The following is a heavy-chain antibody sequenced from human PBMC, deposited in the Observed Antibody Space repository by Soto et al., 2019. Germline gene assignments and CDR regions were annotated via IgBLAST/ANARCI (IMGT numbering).Heavy chain of an antibody. D-gene: IGHD3-16*01. J-gene: IGHJ6*03. Sequence: GGSLRLSCAASGFTFSGSAMHWVRQASGKGLEWVGRIRSKANSYATAYAASVKGRFTISRDDSKNTAYLQMNSLKTEDTAVYYCTRQGGVAPYYYYYYMDVWGKGTTVTVSS. CDR3: TRQGGVAPYYYYYYMDV. CDR2: IRSKANSYAT. CDR1: GFTFSGSA. V-gene: IGHV3-73*01.